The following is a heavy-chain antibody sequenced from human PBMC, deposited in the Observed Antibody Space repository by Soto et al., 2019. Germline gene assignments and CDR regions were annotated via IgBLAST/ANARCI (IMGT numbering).Heavy chain of an antibody. CDR1: GFTFSSYA. D-gene: IGHD3-22*01. Sequence: GGSLRLSCAASGFTFSSYAMRWFRQAPGKGLEWVSAISGSGGSTYYADSVKGRFTISRDNSKNTLYLQMNSLRAEDTAVYYCAKDPPVVVTPNAFDTWGQGTMVTVSS. J-gene: IGHJ3*02. CDR2: ISGSGGST. V-gene: IGHV3-23*01. CDR3: AKDPPVVVTPNAFDT.